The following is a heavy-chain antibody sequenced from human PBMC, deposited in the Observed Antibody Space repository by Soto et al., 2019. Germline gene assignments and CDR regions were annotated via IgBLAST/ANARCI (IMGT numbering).Heavy chain of an antibody. CDR3: ARGGSRPPMRYFDY. V-gene: IGHV4-34*01. CDR2: INHSGST. CDR1: GGSFSGYY. D-gene: IGHD6-6*01. Sequence: SATLSLTCAVYGGSFSGYYWSWIRQHPGKGLEWIGEINHSGSTNYNPSLKSRVTISVDTSKNQFSLKLSSVTAADTAVYYCARGGSRPPMRYFDYWGQGTLVTVSS. J-gene: IGHJ4*02.